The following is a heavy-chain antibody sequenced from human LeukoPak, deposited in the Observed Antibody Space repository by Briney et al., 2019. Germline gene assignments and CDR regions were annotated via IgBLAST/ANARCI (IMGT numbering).Heavy chain of an antibody. J-gene: IGHJ6*03. Sequence: SRTLSLTCTVSGGSISSGDYYWSWLRQPPGKGLEWIGYIYYSGSTYYNPSLKSRVTISVDTSKNQFSLKLGSVTAADTAVYYCARDVRGYCSGGSCYHYYYYYMDVWGKGTTVTVSS. CDR3: ARDVRGYCSGGSCYHYYYYYMDV. D-gene: IGHD2-15*01. V-gene: IGHV4-30-4*08. CDR2: IYYSGST. CDR1: GGSISSGDYY.